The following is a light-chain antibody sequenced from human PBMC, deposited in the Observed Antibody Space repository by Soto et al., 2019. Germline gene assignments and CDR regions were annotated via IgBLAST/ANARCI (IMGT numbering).Light chain of an antibody. Sequence: QSVLTQPPSVSGAPGQRVTISCTGSSSNIGARYDVHWYQQLPGTAPKLLIYGYNNRPSGVPDRFSGSKSGTSASLAITGLQDEDEAGYYCQSYVSSLNDVVFGGGTKLTVL. V-gene: IGLV1-40*01. CDR3: QSYVSSLNDVV. CDR2: GYN. CDR1: SSNIGARYD. J-gene: IGLJ2*01.